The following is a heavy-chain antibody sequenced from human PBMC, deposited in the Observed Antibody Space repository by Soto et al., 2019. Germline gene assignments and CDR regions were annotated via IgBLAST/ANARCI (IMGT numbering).Heavy chain of an antibody. J-gene: IGHJ6*02. V-gene: IGHV3-7*05. Sequence: EVKLVESGGGLVQPGGSLRLSCVGSGFTFSTYWMHWIRQAPGKGLEWVANIKQDGGEKYYVDSVKGRFTISRDNGKNSLYLQMNSLRAEDTAVYYCGRAMDVWGQGTTVTVSS. CDR1: GFTFSTYW. CDR3: GRAMDV. CDR2: IKQDGGEK.